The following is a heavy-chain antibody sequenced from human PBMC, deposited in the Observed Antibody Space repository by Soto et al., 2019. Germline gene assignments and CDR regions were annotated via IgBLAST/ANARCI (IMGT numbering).Heavy chain of an antibody. CDR3: ARGDATKIVVTTYYAMDV. V-gene: IGHV1-69*12. CDR2: IIPVFGTP. D-gene: IGHD3-22*01. Sequence: QVQLVQSGAEVKKPGSSVKVSCTASGGSLSNFGISWVRQAPGQGLEWMGAIIPVFGTPNYAQKFQDRFTISADGSTTTVYMEVRSLRSEDTAVYYCARGDATKIVVTTYYAMDVWGQGTTVTVSS. CDR1: GGSLSNFG. J-gene: IGHJ6*02.